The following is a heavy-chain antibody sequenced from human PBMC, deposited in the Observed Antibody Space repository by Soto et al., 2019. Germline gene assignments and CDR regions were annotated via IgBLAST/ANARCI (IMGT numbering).Heavy chain of an antibody. Sequence: EVQLLESGGGLEQPGGSLRLSCAASGFTFSSYAMTWVRQAPGKGLEWVSGISTGGGITYYADSVKGRFTVSRDNSKNTLSLQMNSLRAEDTAVYYCTPGDWYFDYWGQGTLVTVSS. CDR1: GFTFSSYA. CDR2: ISTGGGIT. V-gene: IGHV3-23*01. D-gene: IGHD7-27*01. J-gene: IGHJ4*02. CDR3: TPGDWYFDY.